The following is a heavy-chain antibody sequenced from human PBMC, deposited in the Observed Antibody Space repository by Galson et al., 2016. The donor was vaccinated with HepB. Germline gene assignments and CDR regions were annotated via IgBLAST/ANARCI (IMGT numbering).Heavy chain of an antibody. CDR2: IYFDGSHE. V-gene: IGHV3-33*01. CDR3: ARAFLGADSSGPLDI. D-gene: IGHD3-22*01. CDR1: GFTFSDHG. J-gene: IGHJ4*02. Sequence: SLRLSCAASGFTFSDHGMHWVRQAPGKGLQWVALIYFDGSHEYYADSVKGRFTISRDSSKNTVYLQMTSLRGDDTAVYFCARAFLGADSSGPLDIWGQGTLVTVSS.